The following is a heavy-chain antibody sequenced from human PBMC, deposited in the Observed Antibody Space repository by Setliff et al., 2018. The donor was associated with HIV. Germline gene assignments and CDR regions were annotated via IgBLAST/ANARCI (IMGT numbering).Heavy chain of an antibody. Sequence: SETLSLTCTVSGGSITRTPYYWGWVRQPPGRGLEWIGTTPYSGSTNYNPSLRSRVTISLDTSTNQFSLRLNSVTAADTVHYFCVVYFGGNGGRGLWGQGTLVTVSS. CDR2: TPYSGST. D-gene: IGHD2-15*01. CDR3: VVYFGGNGGRGL. V-gene: IGHV4-61*05. CDR1: GGSITRTPYY. J-gene: IGHJ4*02.